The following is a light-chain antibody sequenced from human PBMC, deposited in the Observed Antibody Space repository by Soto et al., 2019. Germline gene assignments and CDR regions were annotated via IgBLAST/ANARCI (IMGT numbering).Light chain of an antibody. J-gene: IGKJ1*01. Sequence: VLTQFPDTLSLSPGERATLSCRASQSVSSSSLAWYQQRRGQAPRLLIHGASSRATGIPDRFSGSGSGTDFTLTISRLEPEDFAVYFCHQDFNLPWTFGQATKV. V-gene: IGKV3-20*01. CDR3: HQDFNLPWT. CDR2: GAS. CDR1: QSVSSSS.